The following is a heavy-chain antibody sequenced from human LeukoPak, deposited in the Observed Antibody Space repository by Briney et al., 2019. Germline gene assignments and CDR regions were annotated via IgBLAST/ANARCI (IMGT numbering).Heavy chain of an antibody. D-gene: IGHD3/OR15-3a*01. V-gene: IGHV3-23*01. CDR3: TKGDWLDY. CDR1: GFTFSTYT. Sequence: PGASLRLSCAASGFTFSTYTMTWVRQAPGKGLEWVSLISDSDDTTYYADSVKGRFTISRDNSKNTLYLQMNSPRAEDTAIYYCTKGDWLDYWGQGALVTVSS. J-gene: IGHJ4*02. CDR2: ISDSDDTT.